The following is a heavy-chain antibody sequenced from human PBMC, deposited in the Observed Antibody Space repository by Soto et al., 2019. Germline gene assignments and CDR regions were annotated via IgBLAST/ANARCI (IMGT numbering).Heavy chain of an antibody. CDR1: GGSVSSGSYY. D-gene: IGHD3-22*01. CDR2: IYYSGST. CDR3: ARAMYYDSSGWGGMDV. V-gene: IGHV4-61*01. Sequence: PSETLSLTCTVSGGSVSSGSYYWSWIRQPPGKGLEWIGYIYYSGSTNYNPSLKSRVTISVDTSKNQFSLKLSSVTAADTAVYYCARAMYYDSSGWGGMDVWGQGTTVTVSS. J-gene: IGHJ6*02.